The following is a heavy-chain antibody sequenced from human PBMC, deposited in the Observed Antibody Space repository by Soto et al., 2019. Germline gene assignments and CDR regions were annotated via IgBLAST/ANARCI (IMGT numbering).Heavy chain of an antibody. D-gene: IGHD6-13*01. CDR3: ARDLREGYSSSSGAFDI. Sequence: QVQLVQSGAEVKKPGSSVKVSCKASGGTFSSYAISWVRQAPGQGLEWMGGIIPIFGTANYAQKFQGRVTITADESTSTAYRELSSLRSEDTAVYYCARDLREGYSSSSGAFDIWGQGTMVTVSS. V-gene: IGHV1-69*01. CDR2: IIPIFGTA. CDR1: GGTFSSYA. J-gene: IGHJ3*02.